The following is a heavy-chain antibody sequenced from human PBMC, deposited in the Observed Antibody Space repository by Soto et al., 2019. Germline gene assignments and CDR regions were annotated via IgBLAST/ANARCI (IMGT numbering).Heavy chain of an antibody. Sequence: ASVKVSCKASGYTFTGYYMHWVRQAPGQRLEWMGWINPNSGGTNYAQKFKGRVTMTRDTSISTAYMELSRLRSDDTYVYYCASSFSGYFPGLSYCYYYGMYVWGQGTTGTVS. CDR3: ASSFSGYFPGLSYCYYYGMYV. CDR1: GYTFTGYY. J-gene: IGHJ6*02. CDR2: INPNSGGT. D-gene: IGHD3-22*01. V-gene: IGHV1-2*02.